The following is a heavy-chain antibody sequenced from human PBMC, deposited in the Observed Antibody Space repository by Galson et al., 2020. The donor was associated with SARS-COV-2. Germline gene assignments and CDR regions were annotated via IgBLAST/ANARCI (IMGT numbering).Heavy chain of an antibody. CDR1: GFTFDDYA. V-gene: IGHV3-9*01. J-gene: IGHJ3*02. Sequence: GGSLRLSCAASGFTFDDYAMHWVRQAPGKGLEWVSGISCNSGSIGYADSMKGRFTISRDNAKNSLYLQMNSLRAEDTAVYYCANAPSWVTGGVAAFDIWGQGNMVTVSS. CDR3: ANAPSWVTGGVAAFDI. CDR2: ISCNSGSI. D-gene: IGHD3-3*01.